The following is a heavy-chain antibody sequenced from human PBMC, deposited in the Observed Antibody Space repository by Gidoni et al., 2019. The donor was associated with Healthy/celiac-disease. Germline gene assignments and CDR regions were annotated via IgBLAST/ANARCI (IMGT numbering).Heavy chain of an antibody. D-gene: IGHD6-19*01. CDR2: IYTSGST. J-gene: IGHJ3*02. CDR3: ARGGGSGLRGDAFDI. CDR1: VGSISSYY. V-gene: IGHV4-4*07. Sequence: QVQLQESGPGLVKPSETLSLTCTVSVGSISSYYWSWIRQPAGKGLEWIGRIYTSGSTNYNPSLKSRVTMSVDTSKNQFSLKLSSVTAADTAVYYCARGGGSGLRGDAFDIWGQGTMVTVSS.